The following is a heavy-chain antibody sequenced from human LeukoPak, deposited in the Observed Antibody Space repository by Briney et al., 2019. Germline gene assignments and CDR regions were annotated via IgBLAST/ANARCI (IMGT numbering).Heavy chain of an antibody. Sequence: GGSLRLSCAASTFSVSTNYMSWVRQAPGKGLEWISVLYSSGYTKYADSVRGRFTISRDNSKNTLYLQMNSLRAEDTAVYYCASTWDYWGQGTLVTVSS. CDR2: LYSSGYT. J-gene: IGHJ4*02. V-gene: IGHV3-66*01. CDR3: ASTWDY. D-gene: IGHD2/OR15-2a*01. CDR1: TFSVSTNY.